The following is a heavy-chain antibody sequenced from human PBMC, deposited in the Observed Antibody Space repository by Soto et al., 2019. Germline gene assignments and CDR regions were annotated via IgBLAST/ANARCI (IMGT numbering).Heavy chain of an antibody. J-gene: IGHJ3*02. D-gene: IGHD3-22*01. Sequence: GASVKVSCKASGYTFTGYYMHWVRQAPGQGLEWMGWINPNSGGTNYAQKFQGWVTMTRDTSISTAYMELSRLRSDDTAVYYCARDYYDSSRDAFDIWGQGTMVTVS. CDR3: ARDYYDSSRDAFDI. V-gene: IGHV1-2*04. CDR2: INPNSGGT. CDR1: GYTFTGYY.